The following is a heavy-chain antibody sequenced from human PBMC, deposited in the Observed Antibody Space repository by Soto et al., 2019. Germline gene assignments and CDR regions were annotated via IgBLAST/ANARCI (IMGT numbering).Heavy chain of an antibody. V-gene: IGHV1-69*13. D-gene: IGHD3-22*01. J-gene: IGHJ4*02. CDR2: IIPIFGTA. CDR3: ARNGEYYYDSSGYYPQYYFDY. CDR1: GCTFSSYA. Sequence: ASVKVSCKASGCTFSSYAISWVRQAPGQGLEWMGGIIPIFGTANYAQKFQGRVTITADESTSTAYMELSSRRSEDTAVYYCARNGEYYYDSSGYYPQYYFDYWGQGTLVPVSS.